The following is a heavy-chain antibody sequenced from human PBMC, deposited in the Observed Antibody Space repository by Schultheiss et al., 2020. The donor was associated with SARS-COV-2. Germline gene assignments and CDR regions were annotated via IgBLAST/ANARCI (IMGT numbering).Heavy chain of an antibody. J-gene: IGHJ4*02. CDR2: ITDRGST. D-gene: IGHD1-1*01. CDR3: ARPTDTLGIDY. CDR1: GETFSGFY. Sequence: SETLSLTCAVYGETFSGFYWTWIRQPPGKGLEWIGEITDRGSTNCNPSLKSRVAMSIDRSKNQFSLKVSSVTAADTAVYYCARPTDTLGIDYWGQGTLVTVSS. V-gene: IGHV4-34*01.